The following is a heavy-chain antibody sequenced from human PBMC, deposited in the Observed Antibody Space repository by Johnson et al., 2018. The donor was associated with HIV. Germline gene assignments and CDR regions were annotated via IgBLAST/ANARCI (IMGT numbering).Heavy chain of an antibody. D-gene: IGHD6-13*01. CDR2: ISPSGSSI. J-gene: IGHJ3*02. Sequence: QVQLVESGGGLVKPGGSLRLSCAASGFIFSDYYMSWIRQAPGKGLEWVSYISPSGSSINYADSVKGRFTISSDNAKNSVYLQMNNLRAEDTALYYCARAEYGYSSSWYGTFDIWGQGTMVTVSS. CDR1: GFIFSDYY. V-gene: IGHV3-11*01. CDR3: ARAEYGYSSSWYGTFDI.